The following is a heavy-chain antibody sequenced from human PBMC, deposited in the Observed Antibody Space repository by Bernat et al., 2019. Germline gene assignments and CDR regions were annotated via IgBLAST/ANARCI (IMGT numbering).Heavy chain of an antibody. V-gene: IGHV3-53*01. Sequence: EVQLVESGGGLVQPGGSLRLSCAASGFTVSSNYMSWVRQAPGKGLEWVSVIYSGGSTYYADSVKGRFTISRDNSKNTLYLQMNSLRAEDTAVYYCAKAVNYYDSSGYDYWGQGTLVTVSS. J-gene: IGHJ4*02. D-gene: IGHD3-22*01. CDR1: GFTVSSNY. CDR3: AKAVNYYDSSGYDY. CDR2: IYSGGST.